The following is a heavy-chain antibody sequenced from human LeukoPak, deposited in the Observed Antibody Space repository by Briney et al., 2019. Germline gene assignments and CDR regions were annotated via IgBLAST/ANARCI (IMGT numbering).Heavy chain of an antibody. CDR1: GGSFSGYY. CDR3: ARSSRYRHGGCFQH. V-gene: IGHV4-34*01. Sequence: SETLSLTCAVYGGSFSGYYWSWIRQPPGKGLEWIGEINHSGSTNYNPSLKSRVTISVDTSKNQFSLKLSSVTAADTAVYYCARSSRYRHGGCFQHWGQGTLVTVSS. CDR2: INHSGST. J-gene: IGHJ1*01. D-gene: IGHD6-13*01.